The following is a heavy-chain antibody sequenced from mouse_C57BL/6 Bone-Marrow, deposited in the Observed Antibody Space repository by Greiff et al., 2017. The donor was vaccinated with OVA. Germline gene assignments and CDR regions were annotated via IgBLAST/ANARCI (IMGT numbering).Heavy chain of an antibody. V-gene: IGHV14-1*01. D-gene: IGHD4-1*01. Sequence: EVQGVESGAELVRPGASVKLSCTASGFNITDYYMHWVKQRPEQGLEWIGRIDPEDGDTDYAPKFQGKATMTADTSSNTAYLQLSSLTSEDTAVYYGTMGVFSYAMDYWGQGTSVTVSS. CDR3: TMGVFSYAMDY. CDR2: IDPEDGDT. CDR1: GFNITDYY. J-gene: IGHJ4*01.